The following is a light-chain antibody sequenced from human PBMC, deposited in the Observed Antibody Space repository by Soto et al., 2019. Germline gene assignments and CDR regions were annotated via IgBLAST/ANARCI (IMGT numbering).Light chain of an antibody. CDR3: QQSYSTPYT. J-gene: IGKJ2*01. V-gene: IGKV1-39*01. CDR2: AAS. CDR1: QSISTY. Sequence: DIQMTQSPSSLSASVGDRVILTCRASQSISTYLNWFQQKPGKAPKLLIYAASNLQSWVPSRFSGSGSGTYFTLTVSSLQPEDFATYYCQQSYSTPYTFGQGTKVEIK.